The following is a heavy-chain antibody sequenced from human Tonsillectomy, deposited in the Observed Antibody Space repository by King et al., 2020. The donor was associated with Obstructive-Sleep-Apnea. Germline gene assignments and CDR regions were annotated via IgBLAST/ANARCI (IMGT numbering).Heavy chain of an antibody. Sequence: VQLVESGGGVVQPGRSLRLSCAASGFTFSSYAMHWVRQAPGKGLEWVAVISYDGSNKYYADSVKGRFTISRDNSKNTLYLQMNSLRAEDTAVYYCARAWGYGVYRLTAFDIWGQGTMVTVSS. CDR2: ISYDGSNK. CDR3: ARAWGYGVYRLTAFDI. D-gene: IGHD5/OR15-5a*01. J-gene: IGHJ3*02. CDR1: GFTFSSYA. V-gene: IGHV3-30*04.